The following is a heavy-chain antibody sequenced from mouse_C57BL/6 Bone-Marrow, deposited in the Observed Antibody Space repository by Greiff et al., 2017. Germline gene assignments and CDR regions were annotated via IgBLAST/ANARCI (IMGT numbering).Heavy chain of an antibody. CDR1: GYSFTGYY. J-gene: IGHJ2*01. CDR3: AREETTVAPYYVDY. D-gene: IGHD1-1*01. V-gene: IGHV1-31*01. Sequence: VQLKESGPELVKPGASVKISCKASGYSFTGYYMHWVKQSHGNILDWIGYIYPYNGVSSYNQKFKGKATLTVDKSSSTAYMERRSLTSEDSAVYYRAREETTVAPYYVDYWGQGTTLTVSS. CDR2: IYPYNGVS.